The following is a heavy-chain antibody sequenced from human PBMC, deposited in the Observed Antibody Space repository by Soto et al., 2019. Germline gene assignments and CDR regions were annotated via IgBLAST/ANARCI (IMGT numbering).Heavy chain of an antibody. D-gene: IGHD6-13*01. CDR3: ANLPRLAAAGTPYDY. CDR2: ISGSGGST. V-gene: IGHV3-23*01. J-gene: IGHJ4*02. Sequence: EVQLLESGGGLVQPGGSLRLSCAASGFTFSSYAMSWVRQAPGKGLEWVSAISGSGGSTYYADSVKGRFTISRDNSKNTLYLQMNSPRAEDTAVYYCANLPRLAAAGTPYDYWGQGTLVTVSS. CDR1: GFTFSSYA.